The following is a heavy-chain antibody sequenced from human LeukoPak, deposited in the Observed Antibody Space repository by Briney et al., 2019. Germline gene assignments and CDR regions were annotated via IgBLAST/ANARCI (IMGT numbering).Heavy chain of an antibody. CDR3: ARPIPNYYDSSGYPPDY. V-gene: IGHV3-53*01. CDR1: GFTVGSNY. J-gene: IGHJ4*02. Sequence: SGGSLRLSCAASGFTVGSNYMSWVRQAPGKGLEWVSVIYSGGSTYYADSVKGRFTISRDNSKNTLYLQMNSLRAEDTAVYYCARPIPNYYDSSGYPPDYWGQGTLVTVSS. D-gene: IGHD3-22*01. CDR2: IYSGGST.